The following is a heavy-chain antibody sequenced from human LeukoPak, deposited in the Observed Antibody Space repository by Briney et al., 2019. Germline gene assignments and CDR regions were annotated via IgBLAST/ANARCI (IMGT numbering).Heavy chain of an antibody. CDR2: IIPSGGST. D-gene: IGHD5-12*01. J-gene: IGHJ5*02. CDR3: ARNVDIVATILSNWFDP. CDR1: GGTFSSYA. Sequence: ASVKVSCKASGGTFSSYAISWVRQAPGQGLEWMGGIIPSGGSTSYAQKFQGRATMTRDTSTSTVYMELSSLRSEDTAVYYCARNVDIVATILSNWFDPWGQGTLVTVSS. V-gene: IGHV1-46*03.